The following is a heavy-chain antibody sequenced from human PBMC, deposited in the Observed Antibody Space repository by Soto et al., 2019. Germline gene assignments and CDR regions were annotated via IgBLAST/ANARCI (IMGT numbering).Heavy chain of an antibody. V-gene: IGHV1-69*13. CDR1: GGTFSSYV. CDR2: IVPLFATP. J-gene: IGHJ6*02. CDR3: ARAYSTIYYYYGMDV. Sequence: VKVSCKASGGTFSSYVISWVRQAPGQGLEWMGGIVPLFATPNYAQNFQGRVTITADEPTSTAYMELSSLRSEDTAVYYCARAYSTIYYYYGMDVWGQGXTVTVYS. D-gene: IGHD2-2*01.